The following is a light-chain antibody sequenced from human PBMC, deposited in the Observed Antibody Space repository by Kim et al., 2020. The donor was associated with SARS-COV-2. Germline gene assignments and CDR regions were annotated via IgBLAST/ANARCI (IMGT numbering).Light chain of an antibody. V-gene: IGLV3-21*04. Sequence: SYELTQPPSPSVAPGKTARITCGGNNIGSKSVHWYQQKPGQAPVLVIYHDSDRPSGIPERFSGSNSGNTDTLIMSRVEAGDEADYYCQVWDSGSDLTVFGGGTQLTVL. CDR3: QVWDSGSDLTV. J-gene: IGLJ3*02. CDR2: HDS. CDR1: NIGSKS.